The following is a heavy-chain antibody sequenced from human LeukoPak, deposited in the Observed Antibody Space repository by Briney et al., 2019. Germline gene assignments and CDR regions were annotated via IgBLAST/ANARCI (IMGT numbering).Heavy chain of an antibody. D-gene: IGHD6-13*01. CDR3: AKDAIAAAGTVYYYYMDV. CDR1: GFTFSSYA. V-gene: IGHV3-23*01. J-gene: IGHJ6*03. Sequence: GGSLRLSCAASGFTFSSYAMSWVRQAPGKGLEWVSAISGSGGSTYYADSVKGRFTISRDNSKNTLYLQMNSPRAEDTAVYYCAKDAIAAAGTVYYYYMDVWGKGTTVTVSS. CDR2: ISGSGGST.